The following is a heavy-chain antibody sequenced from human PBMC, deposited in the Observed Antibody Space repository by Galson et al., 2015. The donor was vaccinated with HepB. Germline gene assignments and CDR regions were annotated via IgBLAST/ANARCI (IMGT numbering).Heavy chain of an antibody. J-gene: IGHJ4*02. V-gene: IGHV4-59*08. CDR3: AGGPSGGYYPFDY. CDR1: GGSISSYY. CDR2: IYYSGST. Sequence: LSLTCTVSGGSISSYYWSWIRQPPGKGLEWIGYIYYSGSTNYNPSLKSRVTISVDTSKNQFSLKLSSVTAADTAVYYCAGGPSGGYYPFDYWGQGTLVTVSS. D-gene: IGHD3-22*01.